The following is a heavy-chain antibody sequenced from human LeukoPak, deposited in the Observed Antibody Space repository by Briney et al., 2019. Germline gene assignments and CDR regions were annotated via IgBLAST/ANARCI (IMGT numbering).Heavy chain of an antibody. J-gene: IGHJ4*02. D-gene: IGHD3-22*01. CDR3: ARDSYYDPRFDY. Sequence: SETLSLTCTVSGACIRDYYWTWIRQPPGKGLEWIGYIYYSGSTFYNPSLKSRVTISVDTSKNQFSLKLSSVTAPDTAVYYCARDSYYDPRFDYWGQGILVTVSS. CDR2: IYYSGST. CDR1: GACIRDYY. V-gene: IGHV4-30-4*08.